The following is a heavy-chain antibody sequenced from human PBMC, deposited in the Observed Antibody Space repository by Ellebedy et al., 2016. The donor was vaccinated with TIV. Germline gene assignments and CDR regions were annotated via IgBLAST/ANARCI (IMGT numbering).Heavy chain of an antibody. D-gene: IGHD3-10*01. CDR2: INHSGST. V-gene: IGHV4-34*01. CDR1: GGSFSGYY. CDR3: ARYGFGSGFFDH. J-gene: IGHJ4*02. Sequence: SETLSLXXAVYGGSFSGYYWTWIRQPPGKGLEWIGEINHSGSTNYNSSLKSRVTISIDTSKNQFSLKLSSVTAADTAVYYCARYGFGSGFFDHWGQGTLVTVSS.